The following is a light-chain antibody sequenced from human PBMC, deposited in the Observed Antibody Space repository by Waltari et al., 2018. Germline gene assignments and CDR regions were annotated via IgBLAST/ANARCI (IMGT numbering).Light chain of an antibody. CDR3: QQYYSYSHFT. CDR1: QTISPW. CDR2: KAS. J-gene: IGKJ2*01. Sequence: DIQMTQSPSTLSASVGDRVTIACRASQTISPWLAWYQQKPGKAPKLLIHKASSLESGVPSRFSGSGSGTEFTLTISSLQPDDFATYYCQQYYSYSHFTFGQGTKLEIK. V-gene: IGKV1-5*03.